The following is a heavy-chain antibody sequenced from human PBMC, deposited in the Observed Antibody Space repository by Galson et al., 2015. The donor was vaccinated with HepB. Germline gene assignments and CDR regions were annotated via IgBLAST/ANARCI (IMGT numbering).Heavy chain of an antibody. V-gene: IGHV1-18*01. CDR2: INPYKGNT. CDR3: ARGALVVVVGATLDNWFGP. CDR1: GYMFSTYS. J-gene: IGHJ5*02. Sequence: SVKVSCKASGYMFSTYSITWVRQAPGQGLEWMGWINPYKGNTNYARRFQGRVTMTTETSTNTAYMELRSLRSDDTAVYYCARGALVVVVGATLDNWFGPWGQGTLVTVSS. D-gene: IGHD2-15*01.